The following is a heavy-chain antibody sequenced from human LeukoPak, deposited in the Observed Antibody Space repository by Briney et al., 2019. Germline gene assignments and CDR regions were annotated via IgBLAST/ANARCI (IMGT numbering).Heavy chain of an antibody. D-gene: IGHD3-16*01. CDR3: AKADATIGGAFDT. CDR1: GFTFNSYA. J-gene: IGHJ3*02. V-gene: IGHV3-23*01. CDR2: ITNSGGGT. Sequence: GGSLRLSCAASGFTFNSYAMSWVRQAPGKGLEWVSSITNSGGGTFYADSVKGRFTISRDNSKNTLYLQMNSLRSEDTAVYYCAKADATIGGAFDTWGQGTMVIVSS.